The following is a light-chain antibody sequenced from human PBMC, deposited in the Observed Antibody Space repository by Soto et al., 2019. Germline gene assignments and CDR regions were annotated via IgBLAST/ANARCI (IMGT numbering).Light chain of an antibody. CDR1: SSNIGAGYD. CDR2: GNS. Sequence: QAVVTQPPSESGAPGQRVTISCTGSSSNIGAGYDVHWYQQLPGTAPKLLIYGNSNRPSGVPDRFSGSKSGTSASLAITGLQAEDEADYYCQSYDSSLSGSVFGGGTKLTVL. J-gene: IGLJ2*01. CDR3: QSYDSSLSGSV. V-gene: IGLV1-40*01.